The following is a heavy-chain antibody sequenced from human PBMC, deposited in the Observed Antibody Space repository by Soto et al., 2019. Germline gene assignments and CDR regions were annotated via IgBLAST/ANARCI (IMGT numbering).Heavy chain of an antibody. D-gene: IGHD1-1*01. CDR2: VSPRRDER. CDR3: ARGTGSSWFDP. CDR1: GYIFREYN. J-gene: IGHJ5*02. Sequence: ASVKVSCKASGYIFREYNRHWERQAPGQGLEWMGYVSPRRDERNYAQKFQGRVAMTLDTSISTGYMELGDLRFDDTAVYYCARGTGSSWFDPWGHGTLVTCSS. V-gene: IGHV1-2*02.